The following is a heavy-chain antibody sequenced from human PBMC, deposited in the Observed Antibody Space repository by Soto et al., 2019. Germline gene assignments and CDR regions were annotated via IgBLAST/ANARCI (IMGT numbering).Heavy chain of an antibody. CDR1: GFSLSSTRMA. CDR3: AHIVVAGLGYYFDY. Sequence: QITLKESGPTLVKPTQTLTLTCTFSGFSLSSTRMAVGWIRQPPGKALEWLALIYWDDDKRYSPFLKSRLTITKDTSKNQVVLTMSNMDPVDTARYYCAHIVVAGLGYYFDYWGQGTLVPVSS. D-gene: IGHD6-19*01. V-gene: IGHV2-5*02. J-gene: IGHJ4*02. CDR2: IYWDDDK.